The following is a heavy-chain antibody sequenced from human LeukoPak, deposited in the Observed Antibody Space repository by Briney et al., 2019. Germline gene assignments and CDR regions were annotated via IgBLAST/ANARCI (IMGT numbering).Heavy chain of an antibody. V-gene: IGHV3-64*04. J-gene: IGHJ4*02. CDR3: AKDLVGATFFPDY. CDR2: ISSNGGST. D-gene: IGHD1-26*01. Sequence: GGSLRLSCSASGFTFSSYAMHWVRQAPGKGLEYVSAISSNGGSTYYADSVKGRFTISRDNSKNTLYLQMNSLRAEDTAVYYCAKDLVGATFFPDYWGQGTLVTVSS. CDR1: GFTFSSYA.